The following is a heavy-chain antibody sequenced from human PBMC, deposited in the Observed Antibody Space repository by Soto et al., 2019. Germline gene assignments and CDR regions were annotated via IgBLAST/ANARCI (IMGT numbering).Heavy chain of an antibody. Sequence: QVQLVESGGGVVQPGRSLRLSCAASGFTFSSYGMHWVRQAPGKGLEWVAVISYDGSNKYYADSVKGRFTISRDNSKNTLYLQMNSLRAEDTAVYYCAKEVAGAGVGNDYWGQGTLVTVSS. V-gene: IGHV3-30*18. CDR2: ISYDGSNK. J-gene: IGHJ4*02. D-gene: IGHD6-19*01. CDR1: GFTFSSYG. CDR3: AKEVAGAGVGNDY.